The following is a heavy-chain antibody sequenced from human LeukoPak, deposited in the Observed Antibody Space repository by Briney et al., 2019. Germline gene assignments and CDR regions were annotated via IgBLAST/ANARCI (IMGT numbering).Heavy chain of an antibody. D-gene: IGHD3-3*01. CDR1: GFTFSSYW. CDR3: AREYYDFWSGYKHLSRY. J-gene: IGHJ4*02. V-gene: IGHV3-7*01. Sequence: AGGSLRLSCAASGFTFSSYWMSWVRQAPGKGLEWVANIKQDGSEKYYVDSVKGRFTISRDNAKNSLYLQMNSLRAEDTAVYYCAREYYDFWSGYKHLSRYWGQGTLVTVSS. CDR2: IKQDGSEK.